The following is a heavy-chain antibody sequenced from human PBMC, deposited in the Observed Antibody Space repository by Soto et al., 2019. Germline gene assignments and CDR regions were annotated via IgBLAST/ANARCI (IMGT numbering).Heavy chain of an antibody. CDR3: ARKRRGDDFWSGYTYYFDY. V-gene: IGHV4-34*01. CDR1: GGSFSGYY. CDR2: INHSGST. D-gene: IGHD3-3*01. J-gene: IGHJ4*02. Sequence: SETLSLTCAVYGGSFSGYYWSWIRQPPGKGLEWIGEINHSGSTNYNPSLKSRVTISVDTSKNQFSLKLSSVTAADTAVYYCARKRRGDDFWSGYTYYFDYWGQGTLVTVSS.